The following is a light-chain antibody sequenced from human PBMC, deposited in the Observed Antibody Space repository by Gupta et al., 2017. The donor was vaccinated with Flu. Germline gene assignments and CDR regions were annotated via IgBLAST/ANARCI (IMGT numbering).Light chain of an antibody. CDR3: SSFADNLYL. V-gene: IGLV2-8*01. Sequence: HSALTQPPSASGSPGQSVTIPCTGTRSDIGVHNFVSWYQQHPGKAPKLIIYDVSQRPSGVPDRFSGSKSDNTASLTVSGLQSEDEADYYCSSFADNLYLFGTGTKVTVL. CDR1: RSDIGVHNF. J-gene: IGLJ1*01. CDR2: DVS.